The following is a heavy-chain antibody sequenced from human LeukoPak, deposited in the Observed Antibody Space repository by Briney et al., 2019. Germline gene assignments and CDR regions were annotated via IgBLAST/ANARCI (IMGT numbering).Heavy chain of an antibody. CDR3: AKGMVRGDLEY. CDR1: GFTISSSA. Sequence: GGSLRLSCAASGFTISSSAMSWVRQAPGKGLEWVSAFSGSGSSTYYADSVKGRFTISRDSSKNTLYLQMNSLRAEDTAVYYCAKGMVRGDLEYWGQGTLVTVSS. D-gene: IGHD3-10*01. CDR2: FSGSGSST. J-gene: IGHJ4*02. V-gene: IGHV3-23*01.